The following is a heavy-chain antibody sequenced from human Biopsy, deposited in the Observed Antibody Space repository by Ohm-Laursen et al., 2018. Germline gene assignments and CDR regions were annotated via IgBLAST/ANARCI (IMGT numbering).Heavy chain of an antibody. D-gene: IGHD7-27*01. CDR3: AKDLRNNNWGVEN. Sequence: SLRLSCSASGFTFSNSGMHWVRQAPGKGLEWVAAISYDGSKTDYVDSVKGRFTISSDNSKNTLYLQMNNLRAEDTAVFYCAKDLRNNNWGVENWGQGTLVTVSS. V-gene: IGHV3-30*18. J-gene: IGHJ4*02. CDR1: GFTFSNSG. CDR2: ISYDGSKT.